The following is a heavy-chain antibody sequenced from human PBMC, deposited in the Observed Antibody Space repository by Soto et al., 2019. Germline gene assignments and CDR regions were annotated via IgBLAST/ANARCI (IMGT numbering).Heavy chain of an antibody. Sequence: QVQLQESGPGLVKPSETLSLTCTVSGGSISSYYWSWIRQPPGKGLEWIGYIYYSGSTNYNPSLKSLVTISVDTSKNLFSLKLSSVTAADTAVYYCARSYRRYCSGGSCYSYYYYYMDVWGKGTTVTASS. J-gene: IGHJ6*03. V-gene: IGHV4-59*01. CDR2: IYYSGST. D-gene: IGHD2-15*01. CDR3: ARSYRRYCSGGSCYSYYYYYMDV. CDR1: GGSISSYY.